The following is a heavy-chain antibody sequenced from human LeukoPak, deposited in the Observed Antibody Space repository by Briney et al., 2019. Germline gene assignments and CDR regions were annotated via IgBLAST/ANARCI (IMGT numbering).Heavy chain of an antibody. CDR2: IKSKTDGGTT. Sequence: TGGSLRLSCAASGFTFSNAWMSWVRQAPGKGLEWVGRIKSKTDGGTTDYAAPVKGRFTISRDDSKNTLYLQMDSLKTEDTAVFYCTTDYVRWSRLGWFDPWGQGTLVTVSS. J-gene: IGHJ5*02. CDR3: TTDYVRWSRLGWFDP. D-gene: IGHD5-24*01. CDR1: GFTFSNAW. V-gene: IGHV3-15*01.